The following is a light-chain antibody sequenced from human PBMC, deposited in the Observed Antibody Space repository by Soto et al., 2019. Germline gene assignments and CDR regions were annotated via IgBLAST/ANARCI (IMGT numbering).Light chain of an antibody. CDR2: GAS. J-gene: IGKJ2*01. CDR3: QQYGSSPYT. CDR1: QSIGNY. Sequence: EVVLTQSPATLSLSPGEGATLSCRASQSIGNYLAWYQQKPGQAPRLLIYGASSRATGIPDRFSGSGSGTDFTLTISRLEPEDFAVYYCQQYGSSPYTFGQGTKLEIK. V-gene: IGKV3-20*01.